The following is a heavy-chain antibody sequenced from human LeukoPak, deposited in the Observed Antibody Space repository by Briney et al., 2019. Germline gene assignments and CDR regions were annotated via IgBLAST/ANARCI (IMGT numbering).Heavy chain of an antibody. CDR3: AKVRASKGYYYYGMDV. Sequence: GGSLRLSCAASGFTFSGYAMSWVRQAPGKGLEWVSAISGSGGSTYYADSVKGRFTISRDNSKNTLYLQMNSLRAEDTAVYYCAKVRASKGYYYYGMDVWGQGTTVTVSS. CDR1: GFTFSGYA. V-gene: IGHV3-23*01. CDR2: ISGSGGST. J-gene: IGHJ6*02.